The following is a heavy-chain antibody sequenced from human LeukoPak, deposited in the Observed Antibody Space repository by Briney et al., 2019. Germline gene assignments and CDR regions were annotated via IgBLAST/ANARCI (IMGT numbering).Heavy chain of an antibody. Sequence: SVKVSCKASGGTFSSYTISWVRQAPGQGLEWMGRIIPILGIANYAQKLQGRVTITADKSTSTAYMELSSLRSEDTAVYYCARDPPYSSSPRVFDYWGQGTLVTVSS. CDR3: ARDPPYSSSPRVFDY. V-gene: IGHV1-69*04. D-gene: IGHD6-6*01. J-gene: IGHJ4*02. CDR2: IIPILGIA. CDR1: GGTFSSYT.